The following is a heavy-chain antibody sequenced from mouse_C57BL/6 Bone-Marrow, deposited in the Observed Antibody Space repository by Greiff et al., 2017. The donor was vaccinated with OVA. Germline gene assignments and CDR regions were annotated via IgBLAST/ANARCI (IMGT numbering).Heavy chain of an antibody. V-gene: IGHV5-6*01. CDR1: GFTFSSYG. J-gene: IGHJ1*03. CDR3: ALYGSSYGYWYFDV. CDR2: ISSGGSYT. Sequence: VQLKQSGGDLVKPGGSLKLSCAASGFTFSSYGMSWVRQTPDKRLEWVATISSGGSYTYYPDSVKGRFTLSRDNAKNTLYLQMSSLKSEDTAMYYCALYGSSYGYWYFDVWGTGTTVTVSS. D-gene: IGHD1-1*01.